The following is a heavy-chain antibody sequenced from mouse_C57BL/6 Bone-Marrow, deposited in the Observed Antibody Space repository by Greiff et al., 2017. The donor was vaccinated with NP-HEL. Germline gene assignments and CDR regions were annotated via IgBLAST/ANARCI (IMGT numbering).Heavy chain of an antibody. D-gene: IGHD4-1*01. CDR2: IHPNSGST. V-gene: IGHV1-64*01. J-gene: IGHJ3*01. CDR3: ARVLGSAWFAY. CDR1: GYTFTSYW. Sequence: QVQLQQPGAELVKPGASVKLSCKASGYTFTSYWMHWVKQRPGQGLEWIGMIHPNSGSTNYNEKFKSKATLTVDKSSSTAYMQRSSLTSEDSAVYYCARVLGSAWFAYWGQGTLVTVSA.